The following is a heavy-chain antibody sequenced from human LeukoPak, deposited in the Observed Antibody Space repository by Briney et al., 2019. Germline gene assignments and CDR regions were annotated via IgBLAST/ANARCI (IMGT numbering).Heavy chain of an antibody. D-gene: IGHD3-22*01. V-gene: IGHV4-31*03. CDR2: IYYSGST. CDR1: GGSISSGGYC. Sequence: PSETLSLTCTVSGGSISSGGYCWSWIRQHPGKGLEWIGYIYYSGSTYYNPSLKSRVTISVDTSKNQFSLKLSSVTAADTAVYYCARYRASDYYDSSGPENYFDYWGQGTLVTVSS. CDR3: ARYRASDYYDSSGPENYFDY. J-gene: IGHJ4*02.